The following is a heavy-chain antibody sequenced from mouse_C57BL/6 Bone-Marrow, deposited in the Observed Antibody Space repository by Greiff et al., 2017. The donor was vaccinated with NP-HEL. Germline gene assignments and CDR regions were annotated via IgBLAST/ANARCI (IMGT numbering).Heavy chain of an antibody. Sequence: VQLQQSGAELVRPGASVKLSCTASGFNIKDDYMNWVKQRPEQGLEWIGWIDPENGDTEYASKFQGKATITADTSSNTAYLQLSSLTSDDTAVYCCTTPLYDGSVDYWGQGTTLTVSS. V-gene: IGHV14-4*01. CDR2: IDPENGDT. J-gene: IGHJ2*01. D-gene: IGHD1-1*01. CDR3: TTPLYDGSVDY. CDR1: GFNIKDDY.